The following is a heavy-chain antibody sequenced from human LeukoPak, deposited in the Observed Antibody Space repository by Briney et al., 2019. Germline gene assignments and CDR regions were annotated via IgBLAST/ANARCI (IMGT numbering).Heavy chain of an antibody. J-gene: IGHJ4*02. V-gene: IGHV3-72*01. CDR3: ARSGMAPFDY. Sequence: GGSLRLSCAASGFTFSDHFMDWVRQAPGKGLEWVGRSRNKGNSYSTDYAASVKGRFTISRDDSNNSLHLQMNSLKTEDTAVYYCARSGMAPFDYWGQGTLVTVSS. CDR2: SRNKGNSYST. D-gene: IGHD5-18*01. CDR1: GFTFSDHF.